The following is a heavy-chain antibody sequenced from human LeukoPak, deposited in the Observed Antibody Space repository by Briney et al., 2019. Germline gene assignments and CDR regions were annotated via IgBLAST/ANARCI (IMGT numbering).Heavy chain of an antibody. D-gene: IGHD3-22*01. CDR3: ARDIVPGYYYASSGYFQGDY. J-gene: IGHJ4*02. V-gene: IGHV1-18*01. Sequence: ASVKVSCKASGYTFTSYGISWVRQAPGQGLEWMGWISAYNGNTNYAQKLQGRVTMTTDTSTSTAYMELRSLRSDDTAVYYCARDIVPGYYYASSGYFQGDYWGQGTLVTVSS. CDR1: GYTFTSYG. CDR2: ISAYNGNT.